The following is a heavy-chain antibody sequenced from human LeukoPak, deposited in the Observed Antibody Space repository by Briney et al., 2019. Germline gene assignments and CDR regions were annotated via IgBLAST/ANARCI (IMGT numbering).Heavy chain of an antibody. CDR1: GGSISSSSYY. CDR2: IYYSGST. CDR3: ARLNPRGYSYGVDV. J-gene: IGHJ6*04. V-gene: IGHV4-39*01. D-gene: IGHD5-18*01. Sequence: PSETLSLTCTVSGGSISSSSYYWGWVRQPPGEGLEWIGSIYYSGSTYYNPSLKSRVTISVDTSKNQFSLKLSSVTAADTAVYYCARLNPRGYSYGVDVWGKGTTVTVSS.